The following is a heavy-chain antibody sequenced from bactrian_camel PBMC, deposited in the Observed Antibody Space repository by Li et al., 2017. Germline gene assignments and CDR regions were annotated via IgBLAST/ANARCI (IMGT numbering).Heavy chain of an antibody. CDR2: ISPAGNT. CDR1: GFTSSRYC. Sequence: HVQLVESGGGSVQAGGSLRLSCAVSGFTSSRYCMGWFRQAPGKEREGVAAISPAGNTISTGSVRGRFTISQDNAKNTLYLQMNNLKPEDTAMYYCAAARASSSTCSRGYVLRQSQTASWGQGTQVTVS. V-gene: IGHV3S55*01. D-gene: IGHD1*01. CDR3: AAARASSSTCSRGYVLRQSQTAS. J-gene: IGHJ4*01.